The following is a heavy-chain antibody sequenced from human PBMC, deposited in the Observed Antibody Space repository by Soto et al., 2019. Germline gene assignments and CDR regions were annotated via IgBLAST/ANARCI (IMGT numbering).Heavy chain of an antibody. CDR3: TREMRFSHYYYYGMDV. CDR2: IRSRAYGGTT. CDR1: GFTFGDYA. V-gene: IGHV3-49*04. D-gene: IGHD3-3*01. Sequence: LRLSCTASGFTFGDYAMSWVRQAPGKGLEWVGFIRSRAYGGTTEYAASVKGRFTISRDDSKSIAYLQMNSLKTEDTAVYYCTREMRFSHYYYYGMDVWGQGTTVTVSS. J-gene: IGHJ6*02.